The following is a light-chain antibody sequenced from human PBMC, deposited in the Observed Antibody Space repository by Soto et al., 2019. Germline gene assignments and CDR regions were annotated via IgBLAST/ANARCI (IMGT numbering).Light chain of an antibody. CDR2: AVS. Sequence: DLEMTQSPSSLSASVGDRVTITCRASQSISSYLNWYQQKPGQAPRLLMYAVSNLQSWVPSRCSGSGSGTEFTLTITSLQPDDFASYYCQQNYISPFAFCSRTTVDIK. CDR3: QQNYISPFA. CDR1: QSISSY. J-gene: IGKJ3*01. V-gene: IGKV1-39*01.